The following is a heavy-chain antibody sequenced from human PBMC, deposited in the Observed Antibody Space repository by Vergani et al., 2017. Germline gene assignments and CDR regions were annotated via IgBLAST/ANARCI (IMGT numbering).Heavy chain of an antibody. CDR3: ARVLVLWFGESEYNWFDP. J-gene: IGHJ5*02. CDR1: GFTFSSYW. V-gene: IGHV3-74*01. CDR2: INSDGSST. D-gene: IGHD3-10*01. Sequence: EVQLVESGGGLVQPGGSLRLSCAASGFTFSSYWMHWVRQAPGKGLVWVSRINSDGSSTSYADSVKGRFTISRDNAKNTRYLQMNSLRAEDTAVYYCARVLVLWFGESEYNWFDPWGQGTLVTVSS.